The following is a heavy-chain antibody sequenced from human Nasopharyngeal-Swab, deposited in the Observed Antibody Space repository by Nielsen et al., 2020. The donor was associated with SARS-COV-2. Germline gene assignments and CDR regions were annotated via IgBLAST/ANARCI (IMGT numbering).Heavy chain of an antibody. CDR2: ISAYNGNT. J-gene: IGHJ6*02. Sequence: ASVNVSCKASGYTFTSYGISWVRQAPGQGLEWMGWISAYNGNTNYAQKFQGRVTMTRDTSISTAYMELSRLRSDDTAVYYCASRQDYYYGMDVWGQGTTVTVSS. V-gene: IGHV1-18*01. CDR1: GYTFTSYG. CDR3: ASRQDYYYGMDV.